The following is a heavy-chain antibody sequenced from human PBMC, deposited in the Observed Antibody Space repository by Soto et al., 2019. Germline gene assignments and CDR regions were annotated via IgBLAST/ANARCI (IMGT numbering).Heavy chain of an antibody. D-gene: IGHD3-10*02. CDR3: ARGTAYYVPDY. V-gene: IGHV4-31*03. CDR2: IYCSGST. J-gene: IGHJ4*02. CDR1: GGSISSGGYY. Sequence: PSETLSLTCTVSGGSISSGGYYWSWIRQHPGKGLEWIGYIYCSGSTYYNPSLKSRVTISVDTSKNQFSLKLSSVTAADTAVYYCARGTAYYVPDYWGQGTLVTLSS.